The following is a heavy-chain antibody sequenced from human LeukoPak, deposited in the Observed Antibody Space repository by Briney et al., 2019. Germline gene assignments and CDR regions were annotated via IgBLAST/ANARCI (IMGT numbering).Heavy chain of an antibody. CDR3: AKKKHEDASGYQAMDC. J-gene: IGHJ4*02. CDR1: GFTFSSYA. Sequence: PGGSLRLSCAASGFTFSSYAMYWVRQPPGKGLEWVSGISAGGGAYYADSVKGRFTITRDNSKNTVYLQMSSLRAEDTAVYHCAKKKHEDASGYQAMDCWGQGTLVTVSS. CDR2: ISAGGGA. D-gene: IGHD3-22*01. V-gene: IGHV3-23*01.